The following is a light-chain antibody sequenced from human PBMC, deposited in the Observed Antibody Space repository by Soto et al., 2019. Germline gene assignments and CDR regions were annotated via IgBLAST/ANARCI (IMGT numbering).Light chain of an antibody. CDR3: SSYRTSNTRQIV. V-gene: IGLV2-14*03. Sequence: QSVLPQPASVSGSPGQSITISCTGTSSDVGSYNYVSWYQHHPGKAPKLMIYDVSNRPSGVSNRFSGSKSGNTASLSISGLQPEDEADYYCSSYRTSNTRQIVCGTGTRPPS. CDR1: SSDVGSYNY. J-gene: IGLJ1*01. CDR2: DVS.